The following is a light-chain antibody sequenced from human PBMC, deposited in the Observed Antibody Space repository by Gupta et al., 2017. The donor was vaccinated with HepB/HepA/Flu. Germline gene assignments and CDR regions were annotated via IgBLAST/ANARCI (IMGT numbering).Light chain of an antibody. CDR2: ATS. CDR1: QGISSY. J-gene: IGKJ4*01. Sequence: DIQMTQSPSSLSASVGDRVTITCRASQGISSYLNWYQQKPGKAPKLLIYATSRLQSGVPSRFSGSGSGTDFTLTISSLQPEDFAAYYCQQSDSTPHTFGRGTKVEIK. CDR3: QQSDSTPHT. V-gene: IGKV1-39*01.